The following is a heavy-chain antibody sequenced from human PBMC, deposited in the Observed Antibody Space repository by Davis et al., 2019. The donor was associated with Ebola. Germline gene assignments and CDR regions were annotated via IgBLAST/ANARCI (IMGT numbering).Heavy chain of an antibody. D-gene: IGHD5-12*01. Sequence: PGGSLRLSCAASGFTFGSYAMTWVRQAPGKGLEWVSAIRSSGDKTYYADSVKGRFTISRDNSKNTLYLQMNSLRAEDTAVYYCAKSGVDKGSGYDFGDYWGQGTLVTVSS. CDR3: AKSGVDKGSGYDFGDY. J-gene: IGHJ4*02. V-gene: IGHV3-23*01. CDR2: IRSSGDKT. CDR1: GFTFGSYA.